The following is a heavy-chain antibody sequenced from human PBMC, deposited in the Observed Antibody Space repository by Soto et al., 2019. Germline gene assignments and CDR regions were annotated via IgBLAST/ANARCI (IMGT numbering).Heavy chain of an antibody. J-gene: IGHJ4*02. CDR3: ATSYGSGYRAFDY. D-gene: IGHD3-10*01. V-gene: IGHV1-24*01. CDR2: FDPEDGEA. CDR1: GYTVTELS. Sequence: ASVKVSCKVSGYTVTELSLHWVRQAPGKGLEWMGGFDPEDGEAIYAQKFQGRVTMTADKSTSTAYMELRSLRSEDTAFYYCATSYGSGYRAFDYWGQGALVTVSS.